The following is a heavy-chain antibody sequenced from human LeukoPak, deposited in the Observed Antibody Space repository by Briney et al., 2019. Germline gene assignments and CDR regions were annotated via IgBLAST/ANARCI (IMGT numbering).Heavy chain of an antibody. J-gene: IGHJ5*02. D-gene: IGHD2-2*01. CDR2: IYHSGST. V-gene: IGHV4-4*02. Sequence: PSGTLSLTCAVSGGSIRSSHWWSWVRQPPGKGLEWIGEIYHSGSTNYNPSLKSRVTISVDKSKNQFSLKLSSVTAADTAVYYCARDPLYCSSTSCYSAQWWFDPWGQGTLVTVSS. CDR1: GGSIRSSHW. CDR3: ARDPLYCSSTSCYSAQWWFDP.